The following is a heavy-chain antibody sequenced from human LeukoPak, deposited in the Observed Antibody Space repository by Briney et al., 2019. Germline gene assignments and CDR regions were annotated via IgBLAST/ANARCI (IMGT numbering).Heavy chain of an antibody. CDR2: INPNSGGT. J-gene: IGHJ4*02. CDR3: ASVLYCGADCYSGRYFFDY. D-gene: IGHD2-21*02. CDR1: GYTFTGYY. Sequence: ASVKVSCKASGYTFTGYYMHWVRQAPGQGLEWMGWINPNSGGTISSQNFQGRVTMTRDTSTSTVYMELSSLRSEDTAVYYCASVLYCGADCYSGRYFFDYWGQGTLVTVSS. V-gene: IGHV1-2*02.